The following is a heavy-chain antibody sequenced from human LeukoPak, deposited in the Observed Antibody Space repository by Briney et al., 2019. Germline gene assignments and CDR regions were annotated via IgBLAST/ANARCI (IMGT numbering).Heavy chain of an antibody. D-gene: IGHD2-15*01. V-gene: IGHV1-3*01. Sequence: ASVKVSCKASGYTFTSYGISWVRQAPGQRLEWMGWINAGNGNTKYSQKFQGRVTITRDTSASTAYMELSSLRSEDTAVYYCARSSQLVVVAATRRAYYFDYWGQGTLVTVSS. CDR2: INAGNGNT. CDR3: ARSSQLVVVAATRRAYYFDY. J-gene: IGHJ4*02. CDR1: GYTFTSYG.